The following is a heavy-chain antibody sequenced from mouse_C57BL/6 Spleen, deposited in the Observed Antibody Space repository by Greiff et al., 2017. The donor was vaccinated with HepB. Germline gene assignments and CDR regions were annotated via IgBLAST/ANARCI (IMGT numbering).Heavy chain of an antibody. Sequence: QVQLQQPGAELVKPGASVKLSCKASGYTFTSYWMHWVKQRPGQGLEWIGMIHPNSGSTNYNEKFKSKATLTVDKSSSPAYMQLSSLTSEDSAVYYCARGDITTVVATPYWGQGTLVTVSA. CDR1: GYTFTSYW. D-gene: IGHD1-1*01. J-gene: IGHJ3*01. CDR2: IHPNSGST. CDR3: ARGDITTVVATPY. V-gene: IGHV1-64*01.